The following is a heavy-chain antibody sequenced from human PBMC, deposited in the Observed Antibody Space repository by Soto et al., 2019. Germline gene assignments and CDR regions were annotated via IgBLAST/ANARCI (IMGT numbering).Heavy chain of an antibody. Sequence: QIQLVQSGGEVKKPGASVKVSCKSSGYKFISHSITWVRQAPGQGLEWMGRISAYNGNTNYAQKLQGRVTMTTDTSTNTAYLELRSLRSDDTAVYYCARGAFCGGATGCRDMDDWGQGTTVTVS. CDR3: ARGAFCGGATGCRDMDD. CDR2: ISAYNGNT. J-gene: IGHJ6*02. CDR1: GYKFISHS. D-gene: IGHD2-21*01. V-gene: IGHV1-18*01.